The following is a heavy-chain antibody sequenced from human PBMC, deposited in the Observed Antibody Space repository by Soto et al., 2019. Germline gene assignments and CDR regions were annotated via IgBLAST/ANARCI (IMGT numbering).Heavy chain of an antibody. CDR3: ARRGSGVTRGLHY. Sequence: EVQLVESGGGLVQPGGSLRLSCAASGFTFSSYWMHWVRQAPGKGLVWISRINTDGSSTSYVDSVQGRFTISRDNGKNTLFLQMNSLRGEDTAVYYCARRGSGVTRGLHYWGQGTLLTVSS. CDR1: GFTFSSYW. CDR2: INTDGSST. V-gene: IGHV3-74*01. J-gene: IGHJ4*02. D-gene: IGHD2-15*01.